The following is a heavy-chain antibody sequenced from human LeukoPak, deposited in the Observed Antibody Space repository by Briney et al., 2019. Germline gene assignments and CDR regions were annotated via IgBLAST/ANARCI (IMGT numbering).Heavy chain of an antibody. D-gene: IGHD4-17*01. CDR2: IYPSGST. J-gene: IGHJ6*03. CDR3: ARLLYGDHTYYYYYYMDV. CDR1: GGSISSYY. Sequence: SETLSLTCTVSGGSISSYYWSWIRQPAGKGLEWIGRIYPSGSTNYNPSLKSRVTMSVDTSKNQFSLKLSSVTAADTAVYYCARLLYGDHTYYYYYYMDVWGKGTTVTVSS. V-gene: IGHV4-4*07.